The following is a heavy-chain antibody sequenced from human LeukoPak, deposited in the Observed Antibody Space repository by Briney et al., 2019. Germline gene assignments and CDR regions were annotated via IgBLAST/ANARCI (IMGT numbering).Heavy chain of an antibody. CDR2: INPNSGGT. Sequence: GSSEKVSCKASGDTFTGYYMHWVRQAPGQGLEWMGRINPNSGGTNYAQKFQGRVTMTRDTSISTAYMELSRLRSDDTAVYYCAREWVWYYYDSRGPPGPFDIWGEGTMVTVSS. V-gene: IGHV1-2*06. CDR1: GDTFTGYY. J-gene: IGHJ3*02. D-gene: IGHD3-22*01. CDR3: AREWVWYYYDSRGPPGPFDI.